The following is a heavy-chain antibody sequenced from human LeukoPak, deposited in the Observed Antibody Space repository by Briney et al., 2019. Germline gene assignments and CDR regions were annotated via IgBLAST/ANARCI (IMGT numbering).Heavy chain of an antibody. J-gene: IGHJ4*02. V-gene: IGHV1-69*05. CDR1: GGTFSSYA. CDR3: ARVSDILTGSRYDYYFDY. D-gene: IGHD3-9*01. Sequence: SVKVPCKASGGTFSSYAISWVRQAPGQGLEWMGRIIPTFGTANYAQKFQGRVTITTDESTSTAYMELSSLRSEDTAVYYCARVSDILTGSRYDYYFDYWGQGTLVTVSS. CDR2: IIPTFGTA.